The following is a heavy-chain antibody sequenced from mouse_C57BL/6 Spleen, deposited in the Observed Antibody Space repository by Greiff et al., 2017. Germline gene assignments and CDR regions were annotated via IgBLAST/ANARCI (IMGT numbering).Heavy chain of an antibody. CDR3: ARHYGSSDRYFDV. Sequence: EVKLVESGGGLVKPGGSLKLSCAASGFTFSDYGMHWVRQAPEKGLEWVAYISSGSSTIYYADTVKVRFTISRDNAKNTLFLQMTSLRSEDTAMYYCARHYGSSDRYFDVWGTGTTVTVSS. CDR1: GFTFSDYG. CDR2: ISSGSSTI. V-gene: IGHV5-17*01. D-gene: IGHD1-1*01. J-gene: IGHJ1*03.